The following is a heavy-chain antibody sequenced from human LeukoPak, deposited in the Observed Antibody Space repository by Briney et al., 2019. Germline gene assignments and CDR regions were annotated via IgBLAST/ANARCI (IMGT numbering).Heavy chain of an antibody. Sequence: PGGSLRLSCAASGFTFSSYGMHWVRQAPGKGLEWVAVIWYDGSNKYYADSVKGRFTISRDNSKNTLYLQMNSLRAEDTAVYYCAKGSYYYDSSGYYPAGYWGQGTLVTVSS. CDR2: IWYDGSNK. J-gene: IGHJ4*02. D-gene: IGHD3-22*01. CDR3: AKGSYYYDSSGYYPAGY. CDR1: GFTFSSYG. V-gene: IGHV3-33*06.